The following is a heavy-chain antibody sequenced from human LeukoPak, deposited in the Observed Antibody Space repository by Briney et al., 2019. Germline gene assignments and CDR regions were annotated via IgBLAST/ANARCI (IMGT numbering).Heavy chain of an antibody. D-gene: IGHD6-6*01. Sequence: GESLKISCKGSGYSFATYWIGWVRQMPGKGLEWMGIIYPGDSDTRYSPSFQGQVTISADKSISTAYLQWSSLKASDTAMYYCARHNGYSSSADAFDIWGQGTMVTVSS. CDR2: IYPGDSDT. CDR1: GYSFATYW. V-gene: IGHV5-51*01. J-gene: IGHJ3*02. CDR3: ARHNGYSSSADAFDI.